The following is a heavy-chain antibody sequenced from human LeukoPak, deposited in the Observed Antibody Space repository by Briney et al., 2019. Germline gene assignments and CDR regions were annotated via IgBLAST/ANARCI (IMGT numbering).Heavy chain of an antibody. V-gene: IGHV3-66*02. Sequence: GGSLRLSCAPSGFTVTSNYMTWVRQAPGKGLEWVSVIYGGGSKYYADSVKGRFTISRDNSKNTLYLQMNSLRAEDTAVYYCARPMGYDFWSGSPNDYWGQGTLVTVSS. D-gene: IGHD3-3*01. CDR3: ARPMGYDFWSGSPNDY. J-gene: IGHJ4*02. CDR1: GFTVTSNY. CDR2: IYGGGSK.